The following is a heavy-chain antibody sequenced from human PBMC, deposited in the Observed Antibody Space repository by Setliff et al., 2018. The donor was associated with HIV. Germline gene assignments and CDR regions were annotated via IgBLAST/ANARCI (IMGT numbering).Heavy chain of an antibody. J-gene: IGHJ4*02. CDR2: IFHSGDT. V-gene: IGHV4-31*03. D-gene: IGHD6-6*01. Sequence: SETLSLTCSVSGVSVGSGDYYWHWIRQHPEKALEWIGYIFHSGDTYYNPSLKRRISLSVDTSKNQFSLELTSLTAADTAVYYCATRPRIAARPFDYWGQGMLVTVSS. CDR3: ATRPRIAARPFDY. CDR1: GVSVGSGDYY.